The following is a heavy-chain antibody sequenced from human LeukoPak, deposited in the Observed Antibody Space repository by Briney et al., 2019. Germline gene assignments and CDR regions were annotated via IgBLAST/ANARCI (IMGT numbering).Heavy chain of an antibody. V-gene: IGHV1-8*01. J-gene: IGHJ6*02. CDR3: ARGLPGDCSSTSCYRRIYFYGMDV. CDR1: GYTFTSYD. CDR2: MNPNSGNT. D-gene: IGHD2-2*01. Sequence: ASVKVSCKASGYTFTSYDINWVRQATGQGLECMGWMNPNSGNTGYAQKFQGRVTMTRNTSISTAYMELSSLRSEDTAVYYCARGLPGDCSSTSCYRRIYFYGMDVWGRGTTVTVSS.